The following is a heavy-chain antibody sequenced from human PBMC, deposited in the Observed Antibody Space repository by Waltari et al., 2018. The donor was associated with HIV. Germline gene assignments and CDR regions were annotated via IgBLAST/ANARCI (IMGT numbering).Heavy chain of an antibody. CDR3: ARQGCTSTSCQRRGGMDV. CDR1: GGSIAYYY. CDR2: IYYSGST. J-gene: IGHJ6*02. Sequence: QVQLQESGPGLVKPSETLSLICTVSGGSIAYYYWSWIRQPPGKGLEWIGYIYYSGSTNYNPALKSRVTMSVDTSKHQFSRNLSSVTAADTAVYYGARQGCTSTSCQRRGGMDVWGQGTSVSVSS. V-gene: IGHV4-59*08. D-gene: IGHD2-2*01.